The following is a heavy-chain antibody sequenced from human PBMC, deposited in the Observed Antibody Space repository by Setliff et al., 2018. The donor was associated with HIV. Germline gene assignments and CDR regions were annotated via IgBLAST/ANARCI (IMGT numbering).Heavy chain of an antibody. CDR3: ARGLPYYYDSSGYYY. CDR1: GDSISSGSYY. V-gene: IGHV4-61*02. J-gene: IGHJ4*02. CDR2: IYTSGTT. Sequence: SETLSLTCTVSGDSISSGSYYWSWIRQPAGKGLEWIGRIYTSGTTNYNPSLKSRVTISVDTSKNQFSLKLSSVTAADTAVYYCARGLPYYYDSSGYYYWGQGTQVTVSS. D-gene: IGHD3-22*01.